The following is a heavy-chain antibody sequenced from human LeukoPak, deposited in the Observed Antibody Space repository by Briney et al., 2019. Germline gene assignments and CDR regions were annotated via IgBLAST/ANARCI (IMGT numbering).Heavy chain of an antibody. D-gene: IGHD5-18*01. J-gene: IGHJ4*02. CDR3: ATPSVYSYGFDY. CDR1: GGSFSGYY. Sequence: PSETLSLTCAVYGGSFSGYYWSWIRQPPGKGLEWIGEINHSGSTNYNPSLKSRVTISVDTSKNHFSLKLSSVTAADTAVYYCATPSVYSYGFDYWGQGTLVTVSS. V-gene: IGHV4-34*01. CDR2: INHSGST.